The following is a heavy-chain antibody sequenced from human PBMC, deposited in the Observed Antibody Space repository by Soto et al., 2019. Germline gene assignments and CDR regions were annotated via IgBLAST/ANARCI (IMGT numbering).Heavy chain of an antibody. CDR3: ARASSPLYDFWSGYPFPPVHYYYYGMDV. V-gene: IGHV3-66*01. CDR2: LCVDGDR. D-gene: IGHD3-3*01. J-gene: IGHJ6*02. CDR1: GLSVSSNF. Sequence: PGGSLRLSCAASGLSVSSNFMSWVRQAPGKGLEWLSVLCVDGDRYYADSVKGRFTISRDNSKNTLYLQMNSLRAEDTAVYYCARASSPLYDFWSGYPFPPVHYYYYGMDVWGQGTTVTVSS.